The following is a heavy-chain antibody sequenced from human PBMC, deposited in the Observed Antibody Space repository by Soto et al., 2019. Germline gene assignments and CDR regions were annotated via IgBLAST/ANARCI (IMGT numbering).Heavy chain of an antibody. Sequence: QVQLVESGGGVVQPGRSLRLSCAASGFTFSSYGMHWVRQAPGKGLEWVAVISYDGSNKYYADSVKGRFTISRDNSKNTLYLQMDCLRAEDTAVYYCAKDQTRWLVLSYYGMDVWGQGTTVTVSS. CDR1: GFTFSSYG. V-gene: IGHV3-30*18. J-gene: IGHJ6*02. D-gene: IGHD6-19*01. CDR2: ISYDGSNK. CDR3: AKDQTRWLVLSYYGMDV.